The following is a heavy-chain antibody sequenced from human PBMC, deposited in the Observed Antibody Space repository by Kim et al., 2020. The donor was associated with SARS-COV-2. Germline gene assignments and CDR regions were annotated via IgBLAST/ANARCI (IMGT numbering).Heavy chain of an antibody. D-gene: IGHD2-2*01. Sequence: GGSLRLSCAASGFTFSSYWMHWVRQAPGKGLVWVSRINSDGSSTSYADSVKGRFTISRDNAKNTLYLQMNSLRAEDTAVYYCASRPAGYYYYGMDVWGQGTTVTVSS. J-gene: IGHJ6*02. CDR1: GFTFSSYW. CDR3: ASRPAGYYYYGMDV. V-gene: IGHV3-74*01. CDR2: INSDGSST.